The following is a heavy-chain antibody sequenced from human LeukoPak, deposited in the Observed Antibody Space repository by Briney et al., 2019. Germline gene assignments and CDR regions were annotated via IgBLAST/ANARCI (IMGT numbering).Heavy chain of an antibody. Sequence: GGSLRLSCAASGFTFSSYAMSWVRQAPGKGLEWVSAISGSGGSTYYADSVKGRFTISRDSSKNTLYLQMSSLRAEDTAVYYCTKDEHQVIPRVFDYWGQGTLVTVSS. CDR3: TKDEHQVIPRVFDY. CDR1: GFTFSSYA. J-gene: IGHJ4*02. D-gene: IGHD2-21*01. CDR2: ISGSGGST. V-gene: IGHV3-23*01.